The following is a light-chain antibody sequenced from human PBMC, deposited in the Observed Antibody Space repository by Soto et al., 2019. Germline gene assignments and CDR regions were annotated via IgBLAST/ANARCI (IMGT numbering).Light chain of an antibody. CDR2: DAS. J-gene: IGKJ3*01. Sequence: DIQMTQSPSTLSASVGDGVTITCRASHSISTWLAWYQQKPRKAPKFLIYDASSLESGVPSRFSGSGSGTEFTLTISSLQPDDFATYYCQQYDSYSGVTFGPGTKVDIK. CDR3: QQYDSYSGVT. CDR1: HSISTW. V-gene: IGKV1-5*01.